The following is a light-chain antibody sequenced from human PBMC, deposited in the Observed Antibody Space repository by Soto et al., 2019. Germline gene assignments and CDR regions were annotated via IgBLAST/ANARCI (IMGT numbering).Light chain of an antibody. CDR1: QSVLYSSNNKNY. V-gene: IGKV4-1*01. J-gene: IGKJ3*01. Sequence: DIVMTQSPDSLAVSLGERATINCKSSQSVLYSSNNKNYLAWFQQKPGQPPKLLFYWASTRESGVPDRFSGSGSGTDFTLTISSLQAEDVAVYYCQHYYTTPFTFGPGTKVDI. CDR2: WAS. CDR3: QHYYTTPFT.